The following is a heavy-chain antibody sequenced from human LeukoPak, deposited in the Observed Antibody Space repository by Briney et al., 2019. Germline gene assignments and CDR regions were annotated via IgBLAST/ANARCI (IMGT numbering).Heavy chain of an antibody. Sequence: PSETLSLTCAVYGGSCSGYYWSWIRQPPGKGLEWIGEINHSGSTNYNPSLKSRVTISVDTSKNQFSLKLSSVTAADTAVYYCARAPLRYYYYMDVWGKGTTVTVSS. CDR2: INHSGST. J-gene: IGHJ6*03. CDR1: GGSCSGYY. V-gene: IGHV4-34*01. CDR3: ARAPLRYYYYMDV.